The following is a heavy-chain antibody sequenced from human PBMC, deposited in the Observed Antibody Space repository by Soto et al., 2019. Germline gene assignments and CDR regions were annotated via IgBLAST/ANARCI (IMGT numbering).Heavy chain of an antibody. V-gene: IGHV3-30-3*01. CDR2: ISYDGSNK. Sequence: PGGSLRLSCAASGFTFSSYAMHWVRQAPGKGLEWVAVISYDGSNKYYADSVKGRFTISRDNSKNTLYLQMNSLRAEDTAVYYCARDHMVRGGNFDYWGQGTLVTVSS. D-gene: IGHD3-10*01. J-gene: IGHJ4*02. CDR1: GFTFSSYA. CDR3: ARDHMVRGGNFDY.